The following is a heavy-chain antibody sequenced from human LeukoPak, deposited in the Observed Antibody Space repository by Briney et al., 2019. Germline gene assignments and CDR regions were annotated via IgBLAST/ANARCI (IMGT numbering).Heavy chain of an antibody. D-gene: IGHD3-3*01. CDR3: ANVRSITIFGVVIPDYYYYMDV. V-gene: IGHV3-30*02. CDR2: IRYDGSKK. J-gene: IGHJ6*03. Sequence: GGSLRLSCAASGFTFSSYGMHWVRQAPGKGLEWVAFIRYDGSKKYYADSVKGRFTISRDNSKNMLYLQMNSLRTEDTAVYYCANVRSITIFGVVIPDYYYYMDVWGKGTTVTVSS. CDR1: GFTFSSYG.